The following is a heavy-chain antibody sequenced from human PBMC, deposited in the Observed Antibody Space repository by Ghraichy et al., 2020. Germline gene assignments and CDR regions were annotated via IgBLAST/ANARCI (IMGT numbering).Heavy chain of an antibody. V-gene: IGHV3-11*06. CDR2: ISRNGRDT. CDR3: VREGQELGKSGFDL. D-gene: IGHD6-25*01. J-gene: IGHJ5*02. CDR1: GFRFRDHY. Sequence: GGSLRLSCGTSGFRFRDHYMSWVRQAPGKGLEWVSLISRNGRDTNYADSVRGRFTIPRDNAKNSLYLQLNTLRVEDTAVYYCVREGQELGKSGFDLWGQGTLVTVSS.